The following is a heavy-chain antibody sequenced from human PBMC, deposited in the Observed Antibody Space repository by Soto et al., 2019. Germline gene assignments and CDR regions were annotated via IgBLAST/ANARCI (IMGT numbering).Heavy chain of an antibody. Sequence: QVQLVQSGAEVKEPGSSVKVSCKASGGTFSTYTLSWVRQAPGQGLEWMGRIIPILDVANYPHNFQGRVTITADKSTTTAYMELRSLRSEDTGVYYCARDGLYCSGRSCYSFDYWGQGTLVTVSS. D-gene: IGHD2-15*01. CDR2: IIPILDVA. V-gene: IGHV1-69*08. CDR3: ARDGLYCSGRSCYSFDY. J-gene: IGHJ4*02. CDR1: GGTFSTYT.